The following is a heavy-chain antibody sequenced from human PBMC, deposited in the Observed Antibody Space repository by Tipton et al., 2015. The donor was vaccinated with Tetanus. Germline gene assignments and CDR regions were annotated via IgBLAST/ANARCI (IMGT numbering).Heavy chain of an antibody. CDR3: ARDVGRDYYDSSGYYMDV. J-gene: IGHJ6*03. CDR2: ISAYNGNT. V-gene: IGHV1-18*01. CDR1: GYTFTSYG. Sequence: QLVQSGAEVKKPGASVKVSCKASGYTFTSYGISWVRQAPGQGLEWMGWISAYNGNTNYAQKLQGKVTMTTDTSTSTAYMELRSLRSDYTAVYYCARDVGRDYYDSSGYYMDVWGKGTTVTVSS. D-gene: IGHD3-22*01.